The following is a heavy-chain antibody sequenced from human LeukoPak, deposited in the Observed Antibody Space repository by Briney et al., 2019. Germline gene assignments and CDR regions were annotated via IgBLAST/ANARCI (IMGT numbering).Heavy chain of an antibody. D-gene: IGHD3-3*01. V-gene: IGHV3-49*04. CDR1: GFTFGYYA. CDR2: IRSKAYGGTT. CDR3: SRGTSFGVVPAFDY. Sequence: GGSLRLSCTASGFTFGYYAMSWVRQAPGKGLEWVGFIRSKAYGGTTEYAASVKGRFTISRDDSKSIAYLQMNSLKTEDTAVYYCSRGTSFGVVPAFDYWGQGTLVTVSS. J-gene: IGHJ4*02.